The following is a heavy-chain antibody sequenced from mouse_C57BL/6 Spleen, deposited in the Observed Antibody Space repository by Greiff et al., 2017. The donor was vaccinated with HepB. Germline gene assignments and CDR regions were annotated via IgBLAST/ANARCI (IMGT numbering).Heavy chain of an antibody. V-gene: IGHV1-50*01. Sequence: VQLQQPGAELVKPGASVKLSCKASGYTFTSYWMQWVKQRPGQGLEWIGEIDPSDSYTNYNQKFKGKATLTVDTSSSTAYMQLSSLTSEDSAVYYCARSGSSGFFDYWGQGTTLTVSS. D-gene: IGHD3-2*02. CDR1: GYTFTSYW. CDR3: ARSGSSGFFDY. CDR2: IDPSDSYT. J-gene: IGHJ2*01.